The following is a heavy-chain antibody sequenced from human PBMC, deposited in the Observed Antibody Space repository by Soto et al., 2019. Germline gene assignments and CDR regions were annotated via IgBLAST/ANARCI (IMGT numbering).Heavy chain of an antibody. V-gene: IGHV1-46*01. CDR3: ARSSGGNFGIIIEGNNWFAP. CDR1: RYTFTSYY. Sequence: WASVKVSCKAPRYTFTSYYINWVRQAPGQGLEWMGVINPHGGSTAYAQKFKGRVTLTRDTSASTVYMEVSSLTSEDTAMYYCARSSGGNFGIIIEGNNWFAPWGEGTLVIVSS. CDR2: INPHGGST. J-gene: IGHJ5*02. D-gene: IGHD1-26*01.